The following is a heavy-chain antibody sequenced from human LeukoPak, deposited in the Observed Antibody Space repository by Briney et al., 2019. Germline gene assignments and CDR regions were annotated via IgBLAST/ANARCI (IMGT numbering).Heavy chain of an antibody. V-gene: IGHV1-18*01. J-gene: IGHJ4*02. CDR3: ARGGIAAARIDY. CDR2: ISAYNGNT. CDR1: GYTFTSYG. Sequence: ASVKVSCKASGYTFTSYGITWVRQARGQALEWMGWISAYNGNTNFAQKLQGRVTMTTDTYTHTAYMELRSLRSDDTAVYYCARGGIAAARIDYWGQGTLVTVSS. D-gene: IGHD6-13*01.